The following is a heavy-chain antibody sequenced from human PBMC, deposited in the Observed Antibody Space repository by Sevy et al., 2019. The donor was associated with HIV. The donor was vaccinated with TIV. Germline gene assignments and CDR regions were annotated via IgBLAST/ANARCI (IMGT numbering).Heavy chain of an antibody. J-gene: IGHJ6*02. V-gene: IGHV3-30*02. CDR3: ARGRKTTEAWLEDLDYYYGLDV. D-gene: IGHD3-3*02. CDR1: GFSLTTSD. CDR2: VRNDGSNK. Sequence: GGSLRLSCAASGFSLTTSDMHWVRQAPGKGLEWVAYVRNDGSNKYYADSVRDQFTISRDSPKNTLYLQMNSLRDEDTAIYYCARGRKTTEAWLEDLDYYYGLDVWGQGTTVTVSS.